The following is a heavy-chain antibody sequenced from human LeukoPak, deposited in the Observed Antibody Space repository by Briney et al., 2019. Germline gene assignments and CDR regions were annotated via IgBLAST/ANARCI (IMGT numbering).Heavy chain of an antibody. Sequence: SETLSLTCAVYGGSFSGYYWSWIRQPPGKGLEWIGEINHSGSTNYNPSLKSRVTISVDTSKNQFSLKLSSVTAADTAVYYCARGQSHYYGSGSYFDYYYYYYMDVWGKGTTVTVSS. V-gene: IGHV4-34*01. J-gene: IGHJ6*03. D-gene: IGHD3-10*01. CDR3: ARGQSHYYGSGSYFDYYYYYYMDV. CDR2: INHSGST. CDR1: GGSFSGYY.